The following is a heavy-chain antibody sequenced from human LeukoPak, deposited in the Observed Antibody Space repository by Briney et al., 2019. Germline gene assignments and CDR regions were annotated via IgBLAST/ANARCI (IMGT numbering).Heavy chain of an antibody. CDR1: GFTFSGFA. CDR2: ISAGSSNK. Sequence: GGSLRLSCAASGFTFSGFAMIWVRQAPGKGLQWVSSISAGSSNKYYADSVKGRFTISRDNSKNALYLQMNSLRAEDTAIYYCAKGKAVVGGAGPDYWGQGTLVTVSS. J-gene: IGHJ4*02. CDR3: AKGKAVVGGAGPDY. V-gene: IGHV3-23*01. D-gene: IGHD2-15*01.